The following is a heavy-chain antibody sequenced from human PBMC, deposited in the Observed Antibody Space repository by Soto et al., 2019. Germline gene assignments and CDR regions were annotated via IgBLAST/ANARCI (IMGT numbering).Heavy chain of an antibody. CDR1: GFTFSSYA. V-gene: IGHV3-74*01. Sequence: SGFTFSSYAMSWVRQLPGKGLVWVSRISSEGSNTIYADSVKGRFTVSRDNAKNTLYLQMNSLRAEDTAVYYCVRDQSVAGPTTLFDPWGQGSLVTVSS. J-gene: IGHJ5*02. CDR3: VRDQSVAGPTTLFDP. CDR2: ISSEGSNT. D-gene: IGHD6-19*01.